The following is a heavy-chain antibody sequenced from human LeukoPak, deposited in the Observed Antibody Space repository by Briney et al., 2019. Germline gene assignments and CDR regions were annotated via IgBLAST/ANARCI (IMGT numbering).Heavy chain of an antibody. V-gene: IGHV3-21*01. CDR3: ARDEETADSSGYYYRYLLPANY. CDR2: ISSSSSYI. D-gene: IGHD3-22*01. J-gene: IGHJ4*02. Sequence: GGSLRLSCAASGFTFSSYSMNWVRQAPGKGLEWVSSISSSSSYIYYADSVKGRFTISRDNAKNSLYLQMNSLRAEDTAVYYCARDEETADSSGYYYRYLLPANYWGQGTLVTVSS. CDR1: GFTFSSYS.